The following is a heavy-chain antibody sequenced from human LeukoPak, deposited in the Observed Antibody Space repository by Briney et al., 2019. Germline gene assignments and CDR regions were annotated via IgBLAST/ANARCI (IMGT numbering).Heavy chain of an antibody. CDR2: ISTSGSTM. CDR3: ARDNWNRAPDSVNFDY. CDR1: GFTFSSYE. V-gene: IGHV3-48*03. J-gene: IGHJ4*02. D-gene: IGHD1-20*01. Sequence: GGSLRLSCTASGFTFSSYEMNWVRQAPGKGVEWVAYISTSGSTMYYADSVKGRFTISRDNAKNSLYLQMNGLRADDAAVYYCARDNWNRAPDSVNFDYWGQGTLVTVSS.